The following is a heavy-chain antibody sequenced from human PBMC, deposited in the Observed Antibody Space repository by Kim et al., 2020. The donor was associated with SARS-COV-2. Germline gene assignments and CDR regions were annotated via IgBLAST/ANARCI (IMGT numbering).Heavy chain of an antibody. J-gene: IGHJ3*02. D-gene: IGHD3-16*01. Sequence: GGSLRLSCAASGFTFSNAWMSWVRQAPGKGLEWVGRIKSKTDGGTTDYAAPVKGRFTISRDDSKNTLYLQMNSLKTEDTAVYYCTTDHLSLRDDAFDIWGQGRLVTVSS. CDR1: GFTFSNAW. CDR3: TTDHLSLRDDAFDI. CDR2: IKSKTDGGTT. V-gene: IGHV3-15*01.